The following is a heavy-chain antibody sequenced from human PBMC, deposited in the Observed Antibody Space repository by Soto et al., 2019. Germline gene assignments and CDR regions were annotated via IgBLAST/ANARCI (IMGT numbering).Heavy chain of an antibody. Sequence: SETLSLTCAVYSGSFSGYYWSWIRQPPGKGLEWIGEINHSGSTTYNPSLKSRVTISVDTSKNQFSLKLSSVTAADTAVYYCARGGYDYGTYYFDYWGQGTLVTSPQ. CDR2: INHSGST. J-gene: IGHJ4*02. D-gene: IGHD5-12*01. V-gene: IGHV4-34*01. CDR3: ARGGYDYGTYYFDY. CDR1: SGSFSGYY.